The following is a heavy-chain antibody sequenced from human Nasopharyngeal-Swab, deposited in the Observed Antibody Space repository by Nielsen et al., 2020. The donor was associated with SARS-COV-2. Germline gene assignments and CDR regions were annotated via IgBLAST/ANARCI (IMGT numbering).Heavy chain of an antibody. J-gene: IGHJ3*02. CDR2: IRSKPYGGTT. CDR3: SREPRFYDFWSGSSGAFDI. V-gene: IGHV3-49*03. D-gene: IGHD3-3*01. CDR1: GFTFGDYA. Sequence: GGSLRLSCTPSGFTFGDYAMSWFRQAPGRGLEWVGFIRSKPYGGTTEYAASVKGRFTISRDDSKSIAYLQLNSRKTEDTAVYYCSREPRFYDFWSGSSGAFDIRGQGTMVTFSS.